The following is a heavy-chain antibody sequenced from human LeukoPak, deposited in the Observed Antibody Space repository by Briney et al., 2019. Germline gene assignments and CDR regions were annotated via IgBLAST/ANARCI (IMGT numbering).Heavy chain of an antibody. CDR3: AKSRNPTLGVGATTLDY. J-gene: IGHJ4*02. CDR1: GVTVSSKF. D-gene: IGHD1-26*01. V-gene: IGHV3-53*05. CDR2: IYNDGST. Sequence: GGSLRLSCAAPGVTVSSKFMSWVRQAPGKGLEWVSVIYNDGSTFYADSVKGRSTISRDNSKNTLYLQMNSLRAEDTAVYYCAKSRNPTLGVGATTLDYWGQGTLVTVSS.